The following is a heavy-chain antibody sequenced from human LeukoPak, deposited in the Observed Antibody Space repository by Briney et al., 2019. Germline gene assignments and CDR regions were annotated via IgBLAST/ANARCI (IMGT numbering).Heavy chain of an antibody. CDR2: IYYSGST. D-gene: IGHD3-22*01. V-gene: IGHV4-30-4*08. CDR3: ARGYYYDSSGYRGLPYYYYYGMDV. CDR1: GGSVSSGSYY. J-gene: IGHJ6*02. Sequence: NTSETLSLTCTVSGGSVSSGSYYWSWIRQPPGKGLEWIGYIYYSGSTYYNPSLKSRVTISVDTSKNQFSLKLSSVTAADTAVYYCARGYYYDSSGYRGLPYYYYYGMDVWGQGTTVTVSS.